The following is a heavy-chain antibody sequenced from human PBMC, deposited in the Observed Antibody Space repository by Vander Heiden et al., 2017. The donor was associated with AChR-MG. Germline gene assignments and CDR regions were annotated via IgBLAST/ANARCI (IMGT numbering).Heavy chain of an antibody. V-gene: IGHV3-21*01. CDR2: ISSSSSYI. CDR1: AFNFSSYS. CDR3: ARDCYDSSGYYYVLGEGADY. J-gene: IGHJ4*02. Sequence: EVQLVESGGGLVKPGGSLRLSCAASAFNFSSYSITGVRQAPGKGLEWVSSISSSSSYIYYADSVKGRFTISRDNAKNSLYLQMNSLRAEDTAVYYCARDCYDSSGYYYVLGEGADYWGQGTLVTVSS. D-gene: IGHD3-22*01.